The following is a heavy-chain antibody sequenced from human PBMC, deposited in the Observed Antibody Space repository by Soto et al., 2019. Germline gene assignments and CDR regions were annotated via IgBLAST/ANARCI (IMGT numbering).Heavy chain of an antibody. CDR2: INRDGSTT. V-gene: IGHV3-74*01. CDR1: GFSFSSYW. D-gene: IGHD3-3*01. Sequence: EVQLVESGGGLVQRGGSLRLSCASSGFSFSSYWMHWVRQDPGKGLVWVSRINRDGSTTAYADSVKGRFIISRDNAKNTVYLQMNSLRAEDTAVYYCARDYDFWSSYPSVYFDYWGQGNLVTVSS. CDR3: ARDYDFWSSYPSVYFDY. J-gene: IGHJ4*02.